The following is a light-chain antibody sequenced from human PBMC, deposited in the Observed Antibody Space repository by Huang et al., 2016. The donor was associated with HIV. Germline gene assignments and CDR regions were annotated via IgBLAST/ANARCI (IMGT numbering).Light chain of an antibody. CDR1: QGLANY. V-gene: IGKV3-11*01. CDR2: DAS. CDR3: QQRGNWQLT. Sequence: EIVLTQSPATLSLSPGERATLSCRASQGLANYLAWYQQKPGQAPRLLIYDASNRATGIPARFSGSGSGTDFTLTISSLEPEDFAVYYCQQRGNWQLTFGGGTKAEIK. J-gene: IGKJ4*01.